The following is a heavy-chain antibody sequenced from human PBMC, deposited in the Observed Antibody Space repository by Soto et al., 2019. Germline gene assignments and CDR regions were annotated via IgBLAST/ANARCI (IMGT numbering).Heavy chain of an antibody. Sequence: QVQLVQSGAEVKKPGSSVKVSCKASADTFNSYSLSWLRQAPGQRLDWMGGITPVFGTADYAQSFEDRLTITADDSTSTVYMELSSLRSDDTAVYYCARSLEGTTVTNWFDPWGQGVLVTVSS. J-gene: IGHJ5*02. D-gene: IGHD4-17*01. V-gene: IGHV1-69*01. CDR3: ARSLEGTTVTNWFDP. CDR1: ADTFNSYS. CDR2: ITPVFGTA.